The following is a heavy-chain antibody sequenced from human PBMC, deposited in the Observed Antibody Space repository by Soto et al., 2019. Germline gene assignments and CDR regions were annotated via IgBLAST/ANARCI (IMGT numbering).Heavy chain of an antibody. D-gene: IGHD1-20*01. V-gene: IGHV3-48*03. CDR2: ISSSGRTI. J-gene: IGHJ4*02. Sequence: EVQLVESGGGLVQPGGSLRLSCAASGFTFSSYEMNWVRQAPGKGLEWVSYISSSGRTIYYADSVKGRFTISRDNAKISLYLQMNSLRAEDTAVYYCARSGYNWNDGARGYFDYWGQGTLVTVSS. CDR1: GFTFSSYE. CDR3: ARSGYNWNDGARGYFDY.